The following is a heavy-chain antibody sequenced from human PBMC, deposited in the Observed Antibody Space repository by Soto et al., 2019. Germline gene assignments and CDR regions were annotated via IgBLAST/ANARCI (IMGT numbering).Heavy chain of an antibody. V-gene: IGHV3-23*01. Sequence: GGSLRLSCAASGFTFSSYAMSWVRQAPGKGLEWVSAISGSGGSTYYADSVKGRFTISRDNSKNTLYLQMNSLRAEDTAVYYYATDRRLFGNSGSYNDYWGQGTLVTVSS. CDR3: ATDRRLFGNSGSYNDY. CDR1: GFTFSSYA. J-gene: IGHJ4*02. CDR2: ISGSGGST. D-gene: IGHD1-26*01.